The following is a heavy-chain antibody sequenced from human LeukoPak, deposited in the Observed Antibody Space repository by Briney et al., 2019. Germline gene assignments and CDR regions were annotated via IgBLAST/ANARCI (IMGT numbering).Heavy chain of an antibody. D-gene: IGHD6-19*01. CDR3: AKSSGWYY. CDR2: ISGRNGNT. J-gene: IGHJ4*02. V-gene: IGHV3-23*01. CDR1: GFTSSSYA. Sequence: GRCLRPSCAASGFTSSSYAMGWVRPAPGEGPEWVSAISGRNGNTYYADSVKSRFTISKDNSKNTLYLEMNSLKAEDKAVYYCAKSSGWYYWGQGTLVTVSS.